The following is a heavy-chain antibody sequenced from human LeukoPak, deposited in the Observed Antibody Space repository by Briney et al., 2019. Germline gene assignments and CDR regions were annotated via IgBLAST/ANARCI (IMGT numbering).Heavy chain of an antibody. CDR3: AKDDAWLRFGE. J-gene: IGHJ4*02. Sequence: GRSLRLSCAASGFTFSSYGMSWVRQAPGKGLEWVSGISPSGDITYYADSVKGRFTISRDNSKNTLYLEVISLTAEDTAVYYCAKDDAWLRFGEWSQGTLVTVSS. V-gene: IGHV3-23*01. CDR2: ISPSGDIT. CDR1: GFTFSSYG. D-gene: IGHD3-10*01.